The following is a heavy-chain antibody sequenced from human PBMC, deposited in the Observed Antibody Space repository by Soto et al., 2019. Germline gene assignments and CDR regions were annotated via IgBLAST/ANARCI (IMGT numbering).Heavy chain of an antibody. J-gene: IGHJ6*02. CDR1: GGTFSSYA. D-gene: IGHD3-16*01. Sequence: ASVKVSCKASGGTFSSYAISWVRQAPGQGREWMGGIIPIFGTANYAQKFQGRVTITADESTSTAYMELVSPRSEDTAVYYCARRSSSTCASCRYVCFYYYRFHLWPQRSTATVSS. CDR2: IIPIFGTA. V-gene: IGHV1-69*13. CDR3: ARRSSSTCASCRYVCFYYYRFHL.